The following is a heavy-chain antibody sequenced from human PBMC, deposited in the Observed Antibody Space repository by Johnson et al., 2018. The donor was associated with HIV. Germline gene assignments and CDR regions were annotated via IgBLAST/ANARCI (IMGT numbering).Heavy chain of an antibody. CDR1: GFTFSTYG. CDR3: AKGLIQVAGTTAFDI. J-gene: IGHJ3*02. D-gene: IGHD6-19*01. V-gene: IGHV3-33*06. Sequence: QEKLVESGGGVVQPGRSLRLSCGASGFTFSTYGMHWVRQTPGKGLEWVAVIWYDGSNKYYADSVRGRFTISRDNSKNTLYLQMNSLRADDTAVYYCAKGLIQVAGTTAFDIWGQGTMVTVSS. CDR2: IWYDGSNK.